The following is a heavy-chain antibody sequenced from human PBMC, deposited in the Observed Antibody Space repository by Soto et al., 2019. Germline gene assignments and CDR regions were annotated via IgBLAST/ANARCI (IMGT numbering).Heavy chain of an antibody. CDR2: ISWNSGSI. CDR1: GFTFDDYA. CDR3: ARGGRSVEGFTDYYYYFYMYV. V-gene: IGHV3-9*01. D-gene: IGHD3-3*01. Sequence: PGGSLRLSCAASGFTFDDYAMHWARQAPGKGLEWVSGISWNSGSIGYADSVKGRFTISRDNAKNSLYLQMNSLRAEDTALYYCARGGRSVEGFTDYYYYFYMYVWGKVTTVTVS. J-gene: IGHJ6*03.